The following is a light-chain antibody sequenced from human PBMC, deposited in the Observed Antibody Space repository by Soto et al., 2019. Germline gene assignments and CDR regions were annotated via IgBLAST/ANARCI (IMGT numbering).Light chain of an antibody. J-gene: IGKJ2*01. CDR3: QQGHNWPLT. CDR1: QSINSE. Sequence: EIVMTQSPATLSLSPGERAALSCRASQSINSELAWYQQKPGQPPRLLIYGASTSATGVTARFTGSESGSEFTLTISGLQSEDFAVYYCQQGHNWPLTFGQGTRLEI. CDR2: GAS. V-gene: IGKV3-15*01.